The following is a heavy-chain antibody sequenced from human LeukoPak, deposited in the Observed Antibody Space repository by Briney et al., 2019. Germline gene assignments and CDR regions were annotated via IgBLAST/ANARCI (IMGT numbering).Heavy chain of an antibody. Sequence: AGGSLRLSCAASGFTFNRWWTTWVRQAAGKGLEWVANIKQDGSEKYYVDSVKGRFTISRDNANNSLYLQMNSLRAEDTAVYYCARDQVRYCSGGNCYHDAFDVWGQGTMVAVSS. CDR1: GFTFNRWW. J-gene: IGHJ3*01. CDR3: ARDQVRYCSGGNCYHDAFDV. V-gene: IGHV3-7*04. CDR2: IKQDGSEK. D-gene: IGHD2-15*01.